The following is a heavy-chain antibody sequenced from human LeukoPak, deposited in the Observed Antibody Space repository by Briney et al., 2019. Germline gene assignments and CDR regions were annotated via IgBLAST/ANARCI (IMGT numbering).Heavy chain of an antibody. CDR1: GGSISSSSYY. V-gene: IGHV4-39*01. Sequence: PSETLSLTCTVSGGSISSSSYYWGWIRQPPGEGLEWIGSIYYSGSTYYNPSLKSRVTISVDTSKNQFSLKLSSVTAADTAVYYCARHSHSSSLDYWGQGTLVTVSS. D-gene: IGHD6-13*01. J-gene: IGHJ4*02. CDR2: IYYSGST. CDR3: ARHSHSSSLDY.